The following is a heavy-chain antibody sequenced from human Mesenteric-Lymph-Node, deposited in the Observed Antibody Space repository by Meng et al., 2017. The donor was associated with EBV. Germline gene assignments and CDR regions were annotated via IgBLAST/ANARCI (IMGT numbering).Heavy chain of an antibody. V-gene: IGHV1-2*06. CDR2: INPNSGGT. CDR1: GYTFIGYY. CDR3: AREGLISAAGSFYP. D-gene: IGHD6-13*01. Sequence: QVQLGQVGAEVKKPWASVKVSCKASGYTFIGYYIHRVRQTPGQGLEWMGRINPNSGGTNYAQKFQGRVTMTRDTSISTTYMELSKLRSDDTAVYFCAREGLISAAGSFYPWGQGTLVTVSS. J-gene: IGHJ5*02.